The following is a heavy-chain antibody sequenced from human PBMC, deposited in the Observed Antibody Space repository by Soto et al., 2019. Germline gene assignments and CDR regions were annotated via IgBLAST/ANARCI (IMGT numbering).Heavy chain of an antibody. CDR3: ARDAGRLGNGFADYYYGMDV. J-gene: IGHJ6*02. V-gene: IGHV4-31*03. CDR2: IYYSGST. Sequence: PSETLSLTCTVSGGSISSGGYYWSWIRQHPGKGLEWIGYIYYSGSTYYNPSLKSRVTISIDTSKNQFSLKLSSVTAADTAVYYCARDAGRLGNGFADYYYGMDVWGQGTTVTVSS. D-gene: IGHD2-8*01. CDR1: GGSISSGGYY.